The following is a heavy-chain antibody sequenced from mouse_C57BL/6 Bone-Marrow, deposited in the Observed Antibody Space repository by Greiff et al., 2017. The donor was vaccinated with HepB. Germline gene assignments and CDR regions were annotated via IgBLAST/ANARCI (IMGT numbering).Heavy chain of an antibody. D-gene: IGHD2-2*01. CDR3: AREVATMVTTGGFDY. Sequence: QVQLQQPGAELVKPGASVKMSCKASGYTFTSYWITWVKQRPGQGLEWIGDIYPGSGSTNYNEKFKSKATLTVDTSSSTAYMQLSSLTSEDSAVYYCAREVATMVTTGGFDYWGQGTTLTVSS. J-gene: IGHJ2*01. V-gene: IGHV1-55*01. CDR1: GYTFTSYW. CDR2: IYPGSGST.